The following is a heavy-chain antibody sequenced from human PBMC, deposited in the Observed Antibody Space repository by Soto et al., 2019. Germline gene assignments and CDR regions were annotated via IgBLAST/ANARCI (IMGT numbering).Heavy chain of an antibody. V-gene: IGHV4-34*01. Sequence: QVQLQQWGAGLLKPSETLSLTCAVYGGSFSGYYWSWIRQPPVKGLEWIGEINHSGSTNYNPSLKSRVTISVDTSKNQFSLKLSSVTAADTAVYYCARVTLSYYDFWSGYSYGMDVWGQGTTVTVSS. CDR1: GGSFSGYY. D-gene: IGHD3-3*01. CDR3: ARVTLSYYDFWSGYSYGMDV. J-gene: IGHJ6*02. CDR2: INHSGST.